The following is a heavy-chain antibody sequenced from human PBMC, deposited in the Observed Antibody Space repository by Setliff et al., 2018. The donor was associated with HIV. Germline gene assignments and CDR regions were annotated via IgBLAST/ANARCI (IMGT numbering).Heavy chain of an antibody. CDR3: ARGLGNFVPDLIGYFDY. CDR1: GGTFSSYA. CDR2: IIPILGPA. Sequence: SVKVSCKESGGTFSSYAISWVRQAPGQGLEWMGGIIPILGPANYAQKFQGRVTITTGEYTTTSYMELRNLRSEDTAIYYCARGLGNFVPDLIGYFDYWGQGTLVTVSS. J-gene: IGHJ4*02. V-gene: IGHV1-69*05. D-gene: IGHD3-3*02.